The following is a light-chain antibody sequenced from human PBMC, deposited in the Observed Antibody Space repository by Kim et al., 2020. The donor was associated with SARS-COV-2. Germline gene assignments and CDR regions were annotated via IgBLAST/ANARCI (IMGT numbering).Light chain of an antibody. J-gene: IGKJ4*01. CDR1: QGISNY. CDR3: LQHNTYPRLT. Sequence: DIQMTQSPSVMSASVGDRITITCRASQGISNYLAWFQQKPGKAPKRLIYVASSLQSGVSSRFSGSASGTEFALTISSLQPEDFATYYCLQHNTYPRLTFGGGTKVDIK. CDR2: VAS. V-gene: IGKV1-17*03.